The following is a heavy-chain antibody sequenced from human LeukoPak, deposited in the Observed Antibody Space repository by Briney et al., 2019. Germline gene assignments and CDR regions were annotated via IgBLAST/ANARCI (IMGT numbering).Heavy chain of an antibody. D-gene: IGHD3-22*01. CDR2: IWYDGSNK. Sequence: QPEGSLRLSCAASGFTFSSYGMHWVRQAPGKGLEWVAVIWYDGSNKYYADPVKGRFTISRDNSKNTLYLQINSLRAEDTAVYYCARYYYDSSGYSPFDYWGQGTLLTVSS. CDR1: GFTFSSYG. CDR3: ARYYYDSSGYSPFDY. V-gene: IGHV3-33*01. J-gene: IGHJ4*02.